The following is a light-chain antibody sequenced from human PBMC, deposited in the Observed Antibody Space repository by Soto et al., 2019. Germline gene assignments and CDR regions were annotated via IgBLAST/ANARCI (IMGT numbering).Light chain of an antibody. CDR1: QSVSGSY. Sequence: EIVLTQSPGTLSLSPGEGATLSCRASQSVSGSYLAWYQQKPGQAPRLLIYGASNRATGVPDRFSGSESGTDFNPTIDRLEPEDFVVYYCQQYGSSPPYTFGQGTRLELK. CDR2: GAS. J-gene: IGKJ2*01. CDR3: QQYGSSPPYT. V-gene: IGKV3-20*01.